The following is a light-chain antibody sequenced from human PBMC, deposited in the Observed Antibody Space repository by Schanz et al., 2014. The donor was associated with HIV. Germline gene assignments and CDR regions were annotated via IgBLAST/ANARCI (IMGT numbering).Light chain of an antibody. J-gene: IGLJ2*01. CDR1: NSNIGAGLP. Sequence: QSVLTQPPSVSGAPGQRVTISCTGSNSNIGAGLPVHWYQHLPGTAPKLLIYGNSNRPSGVPDRFSASKSGTSASLAISGLQAEDEADYYCWSYAGSYPDVVLGGGTKVTVL. CDR3: WSYAGSYPDVV. CDR2: GNS. V-gene: IGLV1-40*01.